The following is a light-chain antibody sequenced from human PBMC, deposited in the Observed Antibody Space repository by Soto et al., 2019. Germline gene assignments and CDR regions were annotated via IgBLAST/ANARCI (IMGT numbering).Light chain of an antibody. J-gene: IGLJ3*02. V-gene: IGLV2-8*01. CDR2: EVS. Sequence: QSALTQPPSASGSPGQSVTISCTGTSSDVGACNYVSWFQQHPGKAPKLMIYEVSKRPSGVPDRFSGSKSGNTASLTISALQAEDEADYYCTSYTIKNTWVFGGGTKLTVL. CDR1: SSDVGACNY. CDR3: TSYTIKNTWV.